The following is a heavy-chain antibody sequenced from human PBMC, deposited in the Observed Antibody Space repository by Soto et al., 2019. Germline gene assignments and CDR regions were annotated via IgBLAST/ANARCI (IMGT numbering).Heavy chain of an antibody. J-gene: IGHJ5*02. V-gene: IGHV3-15*07. D-gene: IGHD4-4*01. CDR1: GFVFNGAW. CDR3: ATMAVTPPPP. CDR2: IKSGSYAGTA. Sequence: EVQLVESGGGLVKPGGSLRLSCVASGFVFNGAWMNWVRQAPGTGLEWVGRIKSGSYAGTADYAAPVKGRFTISRDDSKKMLYLQKNNLKSEVTAVYFGATMAVTPPPPGGQGTLVTVSS.